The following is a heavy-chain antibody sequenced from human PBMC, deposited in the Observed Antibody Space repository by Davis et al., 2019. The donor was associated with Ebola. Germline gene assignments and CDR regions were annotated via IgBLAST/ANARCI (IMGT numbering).Heavy chain of an antibody. V-gene: IGHV1-18*04. CDR2: ISAYNGNT. CDR1: GYTFTSYG. Sequence: ASAKVSCKASGYTFTSYGISWVRQAPPQGLEWMGWISAYNGNTNYAQKLQGRVTMTTDTSTSTAYMEVGSLRSDDTAVYYCARAQFPTTSDHWGQGTLVTVSS. J-gene: IGHJ4*02. CDR3: ARAQFPTTSDH. D-gene: IGHD1-1*01.